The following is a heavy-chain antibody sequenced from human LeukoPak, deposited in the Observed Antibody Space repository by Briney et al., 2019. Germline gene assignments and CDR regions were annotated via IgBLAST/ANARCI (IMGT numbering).Heavy chain of an antibody. D-gene: IGHD6-19*01. CDR2: IYGGGTNT. CDR3: AKRITEAAGIYFDS. V-gene: IGHV3-23*01. J-gene: IGHJ4*02. CDR1: GFSFSSFA. Sequence: GGSLRLSCAGSGFSFSSFAMTWVRQAPGKGLEWVSTIYGGGTNTFYADSVKGRFTISIDDSKNMQFLEMDSLRPEDTAVYFCAKRITEAAGIYFDSWGQGTLVTVSS.